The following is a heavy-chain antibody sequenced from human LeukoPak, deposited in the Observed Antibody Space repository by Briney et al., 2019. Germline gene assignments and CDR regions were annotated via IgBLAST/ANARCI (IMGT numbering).Heavy chain of an antibody. CDR3: ARDRDSGYCTNGVCYPSSFDL. D-gene: IGHD2-8*01. J-gene: IGHJ4*02. Sequence: GGSLRLSCAASGFTFSSYEMNWVRQAPGKGLEWVSYIGSSGRSIYYADSVKGRFTISRDNAKNSLYLQMNSLRAEDTAIYYCARDRDSGYCTNGVCYPSSFDLWGRGTLVTVSS. CDR1: GFTFSSYE. CDR2: IGSSGRSI. V-gene: IGHV3-48*03.